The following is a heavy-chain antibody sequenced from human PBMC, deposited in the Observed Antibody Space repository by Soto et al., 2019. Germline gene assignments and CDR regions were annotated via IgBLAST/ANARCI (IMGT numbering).Heavy chain of an antibody. V-gene: IGHV3-23*01. CDR1: GFTFSSYA. CDR2: ISGSVGST. CDR3: PRAKYSSGWHGFDY. D-gene: IGHD6-19*01. Sequence: PGGSLRLSCAASGFTFSSYAMSWVRQAPGKGLEWVSAISGSVGSTYYADSVKGRFTISRDNSKNTLYLQMNSLRAEDTAVYYCPRAKYSSGWHGFDYWGQGTRVTVSS. J-gene: IGHJ4*02.